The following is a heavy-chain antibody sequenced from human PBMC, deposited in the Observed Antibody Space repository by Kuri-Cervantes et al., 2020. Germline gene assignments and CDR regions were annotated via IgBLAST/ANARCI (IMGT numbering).Heavy chain of an antibody. CDR3: ANDRGGSA. D-gene: IGHD3-10*01. CDR1: GFTFSSYG. Sequence: GGSLRLSCAASGFTFSSYGMHWVRQAPGKGLEWVAVISYDGSNKYYADSVKGRFTIPRDNSKSTLYLQMNSLRAENTAVYYCANDRGGSAWGQGTLVTVSS. V-gene: IGHV3-30*18. J-gene: IGHJ5*02. CDR2: ISYDGSNK.